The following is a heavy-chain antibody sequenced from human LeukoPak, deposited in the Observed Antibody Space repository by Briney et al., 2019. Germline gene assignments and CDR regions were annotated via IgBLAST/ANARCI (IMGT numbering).Heavy chain of an antibody. CDR1: GGSFSGYY. J-gene: IGHJ4*02. Sequence: ETLSLTCAVYGGSFSGYYWSWIRQPPGKGLEWIGEINHSGSTNYNPSLKSRVTISVDTSKNQFSLKLSSVTAADTAVYYCARGKGGGSYSPRPGYFDYWGQGTLVTVSS. CDR3: ARGKGGGSYSPRPGYFDY. V-gene: IGHV4-34*01. D-gene: IGHD1-26*01. CDR2: INHSGST.